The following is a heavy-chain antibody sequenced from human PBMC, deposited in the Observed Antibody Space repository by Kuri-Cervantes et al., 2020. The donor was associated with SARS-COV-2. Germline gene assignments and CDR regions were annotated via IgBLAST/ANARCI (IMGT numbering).Heavy chain of an antibody. Sequence: GESLKIPCAASGFTFSNYAMTWVRQAPGKGLDWVSTITGGGGNTYYADSVRGRLTISRDNSKNTLYLRIHSLRAEDTAVYYCAGGVATLLGFDYWGQGTLVTVSS. CDR2: ITGGGGNT. CDR1: GFTFSNYA. J-gene: IGHJ4*02. V-gene: IGHV3-23*01. CDR3: AGGVATLLGFDY. D-gene: IGHD1-26*01.